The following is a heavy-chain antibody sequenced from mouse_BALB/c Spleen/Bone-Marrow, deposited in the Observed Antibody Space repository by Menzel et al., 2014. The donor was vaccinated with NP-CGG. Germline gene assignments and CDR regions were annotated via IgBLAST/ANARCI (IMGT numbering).Heavy chain of an antibody. J-gene: IGHJ2*01. D-gene: IGHD4-1*01. CDR1: GYTFTSYW. CDR3: ARSRTGTYFDY. Sequence: TGADLVKPGGSVKMSCKASGYTFTSYWMHWVKQRPGQGLEWIGYINTSTGYTEYNQKFKDKATLTADKSSSTAYMQLSSLTSEDSAVYYCARSRTGTYFDYWGQGTTLTVSS. V-gene: IGHV1-7*01. CDR2: INTSTGYT.